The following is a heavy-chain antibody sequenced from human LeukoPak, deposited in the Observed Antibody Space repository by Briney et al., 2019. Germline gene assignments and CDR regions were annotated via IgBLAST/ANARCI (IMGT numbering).Heavy chain of an antibody. CDR2: ISGSGGST. CDR1: GFTFSSYA. D-gene: IGHD1-1*01. J-gene: IGHJ4*02. V-gene: IGHV3-23*01. Sequence: PGGSLRLSCAASGFTFSSYAMSWVRQAPGKGLEWVSAISGSGGSTYCADSVKGRFTISRDNSKNTLFLQMNSLRAEDTAVYYCANSEYTRSSRDLTDYWGQGTLVTVSS. CDR3: ANSEYTRSSRDLTDY.